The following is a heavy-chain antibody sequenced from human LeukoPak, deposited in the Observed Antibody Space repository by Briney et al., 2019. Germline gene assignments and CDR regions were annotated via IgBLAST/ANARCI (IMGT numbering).Heavy chain of an antibody. CDR3: ARDQDISLNDAFDI. D-gene: IGHD2-15*01. CDR1: GFTFSSYS. CDR2: ISSSSSYI. V-gene: IGHV3-21*01. Sequence: PGGSLRLSCAASGFTFSSYSMNWVRQAPGKGLEWVSSISSSSSYIYYADSVKGRFTISRDNAKNSLYLQMNSLGAEDTAVYYCARDQDISLNDAFDIWGQGTMVTVSS. J-gene: IGHJ3*02.